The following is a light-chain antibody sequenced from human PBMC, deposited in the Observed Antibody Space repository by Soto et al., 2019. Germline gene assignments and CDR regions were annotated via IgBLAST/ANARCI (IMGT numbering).Light chain of an antibody. J-gene: IGKJ4*02. CDR1: QSISSY. Sequence: DIQMTQSPSSLSASVGDRVTIPCRASQSISSYLNWYQQKPGKAPNLLINKASSLASGVPSRFSGSGFGTEFTLTISSLQPDDIATYYCQQYDSYSTFGGGTKVDIK. CDR2: KAS. V-gene: IGKV1-5*03. CDR3: QQYDSYST.